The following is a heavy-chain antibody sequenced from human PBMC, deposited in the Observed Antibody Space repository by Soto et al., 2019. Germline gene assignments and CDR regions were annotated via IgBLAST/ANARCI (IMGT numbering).Heavy chain of an antibody. CDR1: GGTFRNSA. CDR2: IMPIFRTP. J-gene: IGHJ6*02. Sequence: QVQLEQSGAEVKKPGSSVKVSCKASGGTFRNSAISWVRQAPGQGLEWMGGIMPIFRTPDYAQKFQGRVTITADESTSTAYMELSGLRSADTAVYFCARDNARPQLGGNYYYILDVWGHGTTVTVSS. CDR3: ARDNARPQLGGNYYYILDV. D-gene: IGHD3-3*02. V-gene: IGHV1-69*12.